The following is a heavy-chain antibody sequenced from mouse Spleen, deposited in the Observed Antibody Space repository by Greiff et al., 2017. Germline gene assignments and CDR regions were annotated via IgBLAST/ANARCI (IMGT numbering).Heavy chain of an antibody. CDR3: TVGRAWFAY. Sequence: VQLQESGAELVRPGASVTLSCKASGYTFTDYEMHWVKQTPVHGLEWIGAIDPDTGGTAYNQKFKGKAILTADKSSSTAYMELRSLTSEDSAVYYCTVGRAWFAYWGQGTLVTVSA. CDR2: IDPDTGGT. J-gene: IGHJ3*01. V-gene: IGHV1-15*01. D-gene: IGHD4-1*01. CDR1: GYTFTDYE.